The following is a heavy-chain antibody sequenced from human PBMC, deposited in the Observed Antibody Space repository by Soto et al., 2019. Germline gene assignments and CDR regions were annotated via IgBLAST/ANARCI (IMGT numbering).Heavy chain of an antibody. CDR2: ISSSSYI. J-gene: IGHJ6*02. CDR1: GFTFSSYS. V-gene: IGHV3-21*01. CDR3: ARGASGGIASRLFDYHYGMDV. Sequence: TGGSLRLSCAASGFTFSSYSMNWVRQAPGKGLEWVSSISSSSYIYYADSVKGRFTISRDNAKNSLYLQMNSLRAEDTAVYYCARGASGGIASRLFDYHYGMDVWGPGTTVTVSS. D-gene: IGHD6-6*01.